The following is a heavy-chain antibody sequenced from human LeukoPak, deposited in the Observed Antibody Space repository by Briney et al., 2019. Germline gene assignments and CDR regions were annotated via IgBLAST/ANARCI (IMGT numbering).Heavy chain of an antibody. J-gene: IGHJ3*02. Sequence: PGGSLRLSCAASGFTFSSYAMHWVRQAPGKGLEWVAVISYDGSNKYYADSVKGRFTISRDNSKNMLYLQMNSLRAEDTAVYYCARDAILYYDILTGYYGDAFDIWGRGTMVTVSS. CDR3: ARDAILYYDILTGYYGDAFDI. D-gene: IGHD3-9*01. CDR2: ISYDGSNK. CDR1: GFTFSSYA. V-gene: IGHV3-30*04.